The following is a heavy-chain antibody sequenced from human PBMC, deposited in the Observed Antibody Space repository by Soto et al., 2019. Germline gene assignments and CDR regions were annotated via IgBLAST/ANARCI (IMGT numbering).Heavy chain of an antibody. Sequence: QVQLHESGPGLVKPSETLSLTCTVSGDSISTYYWSWIRQPPGKGLQWIGYIFYSGGTAYNPSLKSRVTISLDMSKKQISLKLSSVTTADTATYFCARLHLVQKVIDYWGQGTLVTVSS. D-gene: IGHD2-8*02. CDR3: ARLHLVQKVIDY. J-gene: IGHJ4*02. CDR2: IFYSGGT. V-gene: IGHV4-59*01. CDR1: GDSISTYY.